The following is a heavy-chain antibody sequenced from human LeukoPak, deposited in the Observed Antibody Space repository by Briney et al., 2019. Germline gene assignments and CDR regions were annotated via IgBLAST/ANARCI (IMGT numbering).Heavy chain of an antibody. Sequence: GGSLRLSCAASGFTFSNYNMNWVRQAPGKGLEWVSIIPSSSTMHYADSVKGRFTISRDNTKSSLYLQMNSLRAEDTAVYYCARGSEWELLGSCDYWGQGTLVTVSS. CDR1: GFTFSNYN. D-gene: IGHD1-26*01. V-gene: IGHV3-69-1*01. CDR2: IPSSSTM. J-gene: IGHJ4*02. CDR3: ARGSEWELLGSCDY.